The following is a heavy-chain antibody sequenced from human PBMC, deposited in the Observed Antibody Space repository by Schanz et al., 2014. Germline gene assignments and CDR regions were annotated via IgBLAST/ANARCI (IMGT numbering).Heavy chain of an antibody. V-gene: IGHV4-39*01. CDR1: GGSISSSSYY. CDR2: IFYTGYT. D-gene: IGHD3-9*01. J-gene: IGHJ4*02. Sequence: QLQLQESGPGLVKPSETLSLTCTVSGGSISSSSYYWGWIRQPPGKGLEWIGHIFYTGYTYNNPSLGSRFPMSVDTSKSQFSLKLAFVTAADTAVYYCARCLRNYDIMTGYNLSFDYWGLGTLVTVSS. CDR3: ARCLRNYDIMTGYNLSFDY.